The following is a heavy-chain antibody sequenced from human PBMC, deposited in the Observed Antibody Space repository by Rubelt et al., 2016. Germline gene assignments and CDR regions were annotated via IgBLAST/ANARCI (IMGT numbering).Heavy chain of an antibody. Sequence: QVQLQQWGAGLLKPSETLSLTCAVYGGSFSGYYWSWIRQPPGKGLEWIGEINHSGSTNYNPALKSGVTILVDTSKNQFSLKLSSVTASDTAVYYCARGGSGYKTFDYWGQGTLVTVSS. CDR1: GGSFSGYY. CDR3: ARGGSGYKTFDY. CDR2: INHSGST. V-gene: IGHV4-34*01. J-gene: IGHJ4*02. D-gene: IGHD5-24*01.